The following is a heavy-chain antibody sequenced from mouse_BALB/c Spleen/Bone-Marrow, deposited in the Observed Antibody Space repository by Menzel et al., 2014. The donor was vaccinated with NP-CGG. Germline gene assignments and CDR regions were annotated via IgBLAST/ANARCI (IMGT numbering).Heavy chain of an antibody. CDR1: GYAFSSYW. Sequence: VQLPQSGAGLVRPGSSVKISCKASGYAFSSYWMNWVKQRPGQGLAWIGQIYPGDGDTYYNGKFKGKATLTADNSSSTAYMQLSSLTSEDSAVYFCARETYGNAWFAYWGQGTLVTASA. V-gene: IGHV1-80*01. CDR2: IYPGDGDT. CDR3: ARETYGNAWFAY. J-gene: IGHJ3*01. D-gene: IGHD2-1*01.